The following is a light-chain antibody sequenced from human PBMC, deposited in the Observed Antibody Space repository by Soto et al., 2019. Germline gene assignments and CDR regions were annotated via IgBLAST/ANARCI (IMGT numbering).Light chain of an antibody. CDR2: GNN. J-gene: IGLJ3*02. Sequence: QSVLTQPPSASGTPGQTATISSSGSSSNIGTNYVSWYQQLPGTAPKLLIYGNNQRPSGVPDRFSGSRSGTSASLAISGLRSEDEADYYCAAWDDSLSGVVFGGGTKLTVL. CDR3: AAWDDSLSGVV. V-gene: IGLV1-47*01. CDR1: SSNIGTNY.